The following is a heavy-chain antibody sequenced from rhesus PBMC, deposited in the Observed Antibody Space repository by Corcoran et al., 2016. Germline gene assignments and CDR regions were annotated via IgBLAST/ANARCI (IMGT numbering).Heavy chain of an antibody. CDR1: GFTFRSFD. D-gene: IGHD6-13*01. CDR3: ARGGIAAAGLDS. Sequence: EVQLVESGGGLVQPGGSLRLSCAASGFTFRSFDMSWVRRAPGKGLGWVSYISYTGKTIYYDNSVKGRFTISKENAKNTLYLQMDSLRAEDTAVYYCARGGIAAAGLDSWGQGVVVTVSS. CDR2: ISYTGKTI. J-gene: IGHJ6*01. V-gene: IGHV3-136*01.